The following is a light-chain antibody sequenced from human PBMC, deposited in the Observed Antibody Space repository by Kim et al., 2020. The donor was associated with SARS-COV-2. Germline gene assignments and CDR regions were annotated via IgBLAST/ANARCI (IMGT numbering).Light chain of an antibody. CDR3: QPYGSSRT. J-gene: IGKJ1*01. Sequence: LPPGERATLCCRASQSVSSYYLAWYQQKPGQAPRLLIYGACSRATGIPDRFSGSGSGTDFTLTISRLEPEDFAVYYCQPYGSSRTFGQGTKVDIK. CDR2: GAC. CDR1: QSVSSYY. V-gene: IGKV3-20*01.